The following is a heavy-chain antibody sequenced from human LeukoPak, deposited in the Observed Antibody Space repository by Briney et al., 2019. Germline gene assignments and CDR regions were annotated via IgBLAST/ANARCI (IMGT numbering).Heavy chain of an antibody. Sequence: PGGSLRLPCAASGFTFSDYYMSWIRQTPGKGLEWVSYISSSGSSIYYADSVKGRFTISRDNAKNSLYLQMNSLTVEDTAVYYCARDTPHYYDSSGYYPVDYWGQGTLVTVSS. D-gene: IGHD3-22*01. CDR1: GFTFSDYY. V-gene: IGHV3-11*04. CDR3: ARDTPHYYDSSGYYPVDY. J-gene: IGHJ4*02. CDR2: ISSSGSSI.